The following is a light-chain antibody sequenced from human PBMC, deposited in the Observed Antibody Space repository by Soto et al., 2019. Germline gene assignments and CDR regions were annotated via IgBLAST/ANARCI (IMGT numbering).Light chain of an antibody. V-gene: IGKV3-15*01. J-gene: IGKJ1*01. CDR1: HGISDT. Sequence: EIVMTQSAATLSVSPGGRATLSCRAGHGISDTLAWYQQKPGQAPRXXIYGASIRVTGFPARCSGSGSGTGLNRTITSLNSQVCALSYCQLSANGARTLGQGTKVDIK. CDR2: GAS. CDR3: QLSANGART.